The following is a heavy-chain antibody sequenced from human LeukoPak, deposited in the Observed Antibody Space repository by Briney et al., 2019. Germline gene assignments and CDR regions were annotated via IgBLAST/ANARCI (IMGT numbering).Heavy chain of an antibody. J-gene: IGHJ4*02. D-gene: IGHD3-22*01. CDR3: ARVPRSRYYYDSSGYFDY. CDR2: ISSSSSYI. CDR1: GFSFSTYW. Sequence: PGGSLRLSCAASGFSFSTYWMSWVRQAPGKGLEWVSSISSSSSYIYYADSVKGRFTISRDNAKNSLYLQMNSLRAEDTAVYYCARVPRSRYYYDSSGYFDYWGQGTLVTVSS. V-gene: IGHV3-21*01.